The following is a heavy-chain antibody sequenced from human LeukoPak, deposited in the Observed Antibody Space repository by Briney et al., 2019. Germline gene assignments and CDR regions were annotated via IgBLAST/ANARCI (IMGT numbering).Heavy chain of an antibody. CDR1: GYTFTSYG. CDR2: ISAYNGNT. J-gene: IGHJ6*02. D-gene: IGHD2-21*02. Sequence: ASVKVSCKASGYTFTSYGISWVRQAPGQGLEWMGWISAYNGNTNYAQKLQGRVTITTDTSTSTAYMELRSLRSDDTAVYYCARDIVVVTASYGMDVWGQGTTVTVSS. V-gene: IGHV1-18*01. CDR3: ARDIVVVTASYGMDV.